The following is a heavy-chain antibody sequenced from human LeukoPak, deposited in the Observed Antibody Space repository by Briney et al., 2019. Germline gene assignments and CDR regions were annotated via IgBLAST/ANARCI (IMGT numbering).Heavy chain of an antibody. CDR1: GYTFTSYG. Sequence: ASVKVSCKASGYTFTSYGISWVRQAPGQGLEWMGWISAYNGNTNYAQKLQGRVTMNTDTSTSTAYMELRSLRSDDTAVYYCARDPNIVVVPAAINWFDPWGQRTLVTVSS. J-gene: IGHJ5*02. CDR2: ISAYNGNT. V-gene: IGHV1-18*01. CDR3: ARDPNIVVVPAAINWFDP. D-gene: IGHD2-2*02.